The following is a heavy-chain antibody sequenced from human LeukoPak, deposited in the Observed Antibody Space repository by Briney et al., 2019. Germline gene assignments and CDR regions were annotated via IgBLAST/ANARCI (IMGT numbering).Heavy chain of an antibody. D-gene: IGHD3-10*01. Sequence: ASVKVSCKASGGTFSSYAISWVRQAPGQGLEWMGRIIPILGIANYAQKFQGRVTITADKSTSTAYMELSSLRSEDTAVYYCARDGYETVWFGEYCPWGQGTPVTVSS. V-gene: IGHV1-69*04. CDR3: ARDGYETVWFGEYCP. J-gene: IGHJ5*02. CDR2: IIPILGIA. CDR1: GGTFSSYA.